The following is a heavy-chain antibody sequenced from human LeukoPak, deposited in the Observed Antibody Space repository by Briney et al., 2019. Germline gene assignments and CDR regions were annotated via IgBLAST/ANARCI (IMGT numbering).Heavy chain of an antibody. Sequence: PSETLSLTCAVYGGSFSGYYWSWIRQPPGKGLEWIGEINHSGSTNYNPSLKSRVTISVDTSKNQFSLKLSSVTAADTAVYYCARDHITMVRGAIRDYWGHGTLVTVSS. D-gene: IGHD3-10*01. CDR1: GGSFSGYY. CDR2: INHSGST. J-gene: IGHJ4*01. CDR3: ARDHITMVRGAIRDY. V-gene: IGHV4-34*01.